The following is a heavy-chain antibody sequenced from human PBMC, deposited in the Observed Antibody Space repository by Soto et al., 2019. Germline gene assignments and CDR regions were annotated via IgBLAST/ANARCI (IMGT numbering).Heavy chain of an antibody. V-gene: IGHV3-23*01. CDR3: ARDRAAVAAPPAY. CDR2: MSGSGGST. J-gene: IGHJ4*02. Sequence: EVQLLESGGGLMQPGGSLRLSCAASGFTFSSYAMSWVRQAPGKGLEWVSAMSGSGGSTYYADSVKGRFTISRDNSKNTLYLQMNSLRAEDTAVYYCARDRAAVAAPPAYWGQGTLVTVSS. D-gene: IGHD6-19*01. CDR1: GFTFSSYA.